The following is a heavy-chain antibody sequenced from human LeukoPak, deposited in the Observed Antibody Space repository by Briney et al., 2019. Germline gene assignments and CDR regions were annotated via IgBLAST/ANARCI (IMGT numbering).Heavy chain of an antibody. CDR1: GYTFTSYG. V-gene: IGHV1-18*01. CDR2: ISAYNGNT. D-gene: IGHD3-10*01. Sequence: ASVKVSCKASGYTFTSYGISWVRQAPGQGLEWMGWISAYNGNTNYAQKLQGRVTMTTDTSTRTAYMELRGLRSDDTAVYYCARGITMVRGVTYYFDYWGQGTLVTVSS. CDR3: ARGITMVRGVTYYFDY. J-gene: IGHJ4*02.